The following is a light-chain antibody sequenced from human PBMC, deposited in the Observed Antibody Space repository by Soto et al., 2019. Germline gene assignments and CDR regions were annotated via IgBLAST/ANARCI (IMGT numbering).Light chain of an antibody. J-gene: IGKJ5*01. V-gene: IGKV3D-15*01. CDR3: QQRSNWAT. CDR2: GAS. Sequence: IVLTQSPGTLSVSPGDRVTLSCRASQSISINLAWYQHKPGQAPRLLIHGASTRATGVPARISGSGSGTEFTLTISSLEPEDFAVYYCQQRSNWATFGQGTRLEIK. CDR1: QSISIN.